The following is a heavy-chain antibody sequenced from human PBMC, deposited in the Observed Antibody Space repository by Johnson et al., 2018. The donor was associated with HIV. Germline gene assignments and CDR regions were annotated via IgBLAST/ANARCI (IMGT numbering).Heavy chain of an antibody. CDR2: INWNGDST. D-gene: IGHD5-18*01. CDR3: ARLPSGYSRDAFDI. J-gene: IGHJ3*02. V-gene: IGHV3-23*04. CDR1: GFTFSSYA. Sequence: EKLVESGGGLVQPGGSLRLSCAASGFTFSSYAMSWVRQAPGKGLEWVSGINWNGDSTDYADSVKGRFIISRDNSKNTLYLQMNSLRAEDTAVYYCARLPSGYSRDAFDIWGQGTMVTVSS.